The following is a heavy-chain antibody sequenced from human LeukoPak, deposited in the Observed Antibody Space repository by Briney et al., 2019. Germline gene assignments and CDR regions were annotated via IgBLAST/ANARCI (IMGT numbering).Heavy chain of an antibody. V-gene: IGHV4-34*01. D-gene: IGHD6-13*01. Sequence: SETLSLTCAVYGVSFSGYYWSWIRRPPGKGLEWIGEINHSGSTNYNPSLKSRVTISVDTSKNQFSLKLGSVTAADTAVYYCARGLTKLYSSSWYVWGQGTLVTVSS. CDR1: GVSFSGYY. J-gene: IGHJ4*02. CDR2: INHSGST. CDR3: ARGLTKLYSSSWYV.